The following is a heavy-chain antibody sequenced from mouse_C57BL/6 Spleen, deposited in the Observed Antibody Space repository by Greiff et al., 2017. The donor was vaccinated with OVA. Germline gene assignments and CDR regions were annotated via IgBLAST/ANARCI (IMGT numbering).Heavy chain of an antibody. CDR1: GYTFTGYW. V-gene: IGHV1-9*01. CDR2: ILPGSGST. J-gene: IGHJ2*01. D-gene: IGHD1-1*01. Sequence: QVQLQQSGAELLKPGASVKLSCKATGYTFTGYWIEWVKQRPGHGLEWIGEILPGSGSTNYNEKFKGKATFTADTSSNTAYMQLSSLTTEDSAIYYCARHNFNYYGSSPFDYWGQGTTLTVSS. CDR3: ARHNFNYYGSSPFDY.